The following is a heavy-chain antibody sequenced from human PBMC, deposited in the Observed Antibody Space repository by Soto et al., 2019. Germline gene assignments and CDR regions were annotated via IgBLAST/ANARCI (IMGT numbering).Heavy chain of an antibody. Sequence: GGSLRLSCAASGFTFSSYGMHWVRQAPGEGLEWVAVIWYDGSNKYYADSVKGRFTISRDNSKNTLYLQMNSLRAEDTAVYYCARDLIRQQLLPSPLYYYYYGMDVWGQGTTVTVSS. CDR3: ARDLIRQQLLPSPLYYYYYGMDV. CDR2: IWYDGSNK. CDR1: GFTFSSYG. D-gene: IGHD6-13*01. V-gene: IGHV3-33*01. J-gene: IGHJ6*02.